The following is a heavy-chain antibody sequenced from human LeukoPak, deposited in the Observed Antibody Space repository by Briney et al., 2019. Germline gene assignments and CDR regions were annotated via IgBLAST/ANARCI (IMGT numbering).Heavy chain of an antibody. CDR3: VRGNWNYESRS. CDR2: INHIGRT. J-gene: IGHJ4*02. V-gene: IGHV4-34*01. D-gene: IGHD1-7*01. CDR1: GGSFSGYC. Sequence: SETLSLTCADYGGSFSGYCWIWIRQPPGKGLEWIGEINHIGRTNYNPSLKSRITMSVDKSKNQFSLKLTSMTAADTAIYYCVRGNWNYESRSWGQGTLVTVSS.